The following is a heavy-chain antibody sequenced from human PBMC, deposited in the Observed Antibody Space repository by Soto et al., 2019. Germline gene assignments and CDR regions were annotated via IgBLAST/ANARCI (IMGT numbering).Heavy chain of an antibody. J-gene: IGHJ4*02. V-gene: IGHV3-73*01. D-gene: IGHD2-15*01. CDR3: TRGLLGYCSGGSCYPDAETDY. CDR2: IRSKANSYAT. CDR1: GFTFSGSA. Sequence: EVQLVESGGGLVQPGGSLKLSCAASGFTFSGSAMHWVRQASGKGLEWVGRIRSKANSYATAYAASVKGRFTISRDDSKNTAYLQMNILKTEDTAVYYCTRGLLGYCSGGSCYPDAETDYWGQGTLVTVSS.